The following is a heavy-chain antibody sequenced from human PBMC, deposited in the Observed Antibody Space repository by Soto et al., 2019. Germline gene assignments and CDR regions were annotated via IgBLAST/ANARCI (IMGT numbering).Heavy chain of an antibody. CDR3: TRDPTTSIVTDY. CDR2: IKQDGSEK. Sequence: GGSLRLSCAASGFTFSSYWMSWVRQAPGKGLEWVANIKQDGSEKYYVDSVKGRFTISRDNSKNTLSLQMNTLRAEDTGVYYCTRDPTTSIVTDYWGQGTLVTVSS. J-gene: IGHJ4*02. D-gene: IGHD2-21*01. V-gene: IGHV3-7*01. CDR1: GFTFSSYW.